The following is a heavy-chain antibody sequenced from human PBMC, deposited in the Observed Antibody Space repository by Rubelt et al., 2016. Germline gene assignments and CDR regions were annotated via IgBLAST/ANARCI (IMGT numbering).Heavy chain of an antibody. J-gene: IGHJ5*02. CDR2: IYYSGST. CDR3: AGSSSPFDWFDP. CDR1: GYSISSGYY. Sequence: QVQLQESGPGLVKPSETLSLTCTVSGYSISSGYYWGWIRQPPGKGLEWIGSIYYSGSTYYNPSLKCRVTISVDTSKNQFSLKLSSVTAADTAVYYWAGSSSPFDWFDPWGQGTLVTVSS. D-gene: IGHD6-6*01. V-gene: IGHV4-38-2*02.